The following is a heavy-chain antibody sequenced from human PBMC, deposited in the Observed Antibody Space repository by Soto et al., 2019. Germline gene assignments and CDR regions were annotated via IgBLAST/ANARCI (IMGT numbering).Heavy chain of an antibody. CDR3: ARSLGYCSGGSCYSVDYYYYYMDV. V-gene: IGHV1-69*02. CDR2: IIPILGIA. Sequence: SVKVSCKASGGTFSSYTISWVRQAPGQGLEWMGRIIPILGIANYAQKFQGRVTITADKSTSTAYMELSSLRSEDAAVYYCARSLGYCSGGSCYSVDYYYYYMDVWGKGTTVTVSS. J-gene: IGHJ6*03. CDR1: GGTFSSYT. D-gene: IGHD2-15*01.